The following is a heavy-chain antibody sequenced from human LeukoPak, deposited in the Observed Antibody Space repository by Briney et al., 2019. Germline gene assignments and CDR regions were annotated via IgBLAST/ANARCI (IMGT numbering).Heavy chain of an antibody. V-gene: IGHV5-51*01. J-gene: IGHJ3*02. D-gene: IGHD6-19*01. CDR1: GYTFTNYW. Sequence: GESLKISCKGSGYTFTNYWIGWVRQMPGKGLEWMGIIYPSDSDTRYSPSFQGQVTISVDKSISTAYLQWSSLKASDTAMYYCGRHASGWGVNDAFDIWGQGTMVTVSS. CDR3: GRHASGWGVNDAFDI. CDR2: IYPSDSDT.